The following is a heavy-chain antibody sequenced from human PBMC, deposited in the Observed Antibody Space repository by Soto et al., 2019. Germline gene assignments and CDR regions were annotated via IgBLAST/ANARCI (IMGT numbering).Heavy chain of an antibody. CDR3: ARVPNPFRLKIGYEDAFDL. CDR2: TYYRSKWYN. D-gene: IGHD5-12*01. V-gene: IGHV6-1*01. Sequence: SQTLSLTCAISGDSVSSKSAAWNWIRQSPSRGLEWLGRTYYRSKWYNDYAVSVKSRITINPDTSKNQFSLQLNSVTPEDTAVYYCARVPNPFRLKIGYEDAFDLWGQGTTVTVSS. CDR1: GDSVSSKSAA. J-gene: IGHJ3*01.